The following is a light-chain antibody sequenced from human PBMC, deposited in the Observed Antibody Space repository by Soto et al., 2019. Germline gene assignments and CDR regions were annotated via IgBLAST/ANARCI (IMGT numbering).Light chain of an antibody. CDR3: QQYNNWLK. CDR2: GAS. J-gene: IGKJ1*01. V-gene: IGKV3-15*01. CDR1: QSVSSN. Sequence: EIVMTQSPATLSVSPGERATLSCRASQSVSSNLAWYQQKPGQAPRLLIYGASTRATGIPARFSGSGSGTEFTFTISSLQSEDFTVYYCQQYNNWLKLGKGTKV.